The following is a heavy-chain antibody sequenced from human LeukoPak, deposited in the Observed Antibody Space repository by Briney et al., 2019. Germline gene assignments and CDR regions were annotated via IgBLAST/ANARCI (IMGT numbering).Heavy chain of an antibody. Sequence: KPGGSLRLSCAASGFTFSSYSMNWVRQAPGKGLEWVSSISSSSSYIYYADSVKGRFTISRDNAKNSLYLQMNGLRAEDTAVYYCARDRGIAVAGTGAFDIWGQGTMVTVSS. J-gene: IGHJ3*02. CDR2: ISSSSSYI. CDR1: GFTFSSYS. CDR3: ARDRGIAVAGTGAFDI. V-gene: IGHV3-21*01. D-gene: IGHD6-19*01.